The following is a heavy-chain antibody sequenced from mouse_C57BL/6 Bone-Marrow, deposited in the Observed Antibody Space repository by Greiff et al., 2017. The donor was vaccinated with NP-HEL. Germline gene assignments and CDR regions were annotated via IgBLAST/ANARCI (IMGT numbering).Heavy chain of an antibody. Sequence: VQRVESGAELARPGASVKLSCKASGYTFTSYGISWVKQRTGQGLEWIGEIYPRSGNTYYNEKFKGKATLTADKSSSTAYMELRSLTSEDSAVYFCARDSNYVYFDYWGQGTTLTVSS. V-gene: IGHV1-81*01. J-gene: IGHJ2*01. CDR2: IYPRSGNT. D-gene: IGHD2-5*01. CDR1: GYTFTSYG. CDR3: ARDSNYVYFDY.